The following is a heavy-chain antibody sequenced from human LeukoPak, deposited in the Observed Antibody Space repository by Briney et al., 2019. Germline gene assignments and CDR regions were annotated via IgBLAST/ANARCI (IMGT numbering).Heavy chain of an antibody. CDR3: ARDGDYDILTGYIANI. D-gene: IGHD3-9*01. J-gene: IGHJ3*02. Sequence: RAGGSLRLSCAASGFTVSSNYMSWVRQAPGKGLEWVSVIYSGGSTYYADSVKGRFTISRDNSKNTLYLQMNSLRAEDTAVYYCARDGDYDILTGYIANIWGQGTMVTVSS. V-gene: IGHV3-66*01. CDR2: IYSGGST. CDR1: GFTVSSNY.